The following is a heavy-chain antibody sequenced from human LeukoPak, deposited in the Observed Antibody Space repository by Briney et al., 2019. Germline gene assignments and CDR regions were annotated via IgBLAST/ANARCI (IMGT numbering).Heavy chain of an antibody. CDR2: ISGSGGST. V-gene: IGHV3-23*01. CDR3: AKEYGSSWYVNDFDY. J-gene: IGHJ4*02. CDR1: GFTFSSYA. Sequence: GGSLGRSGAASGFTFSSYAMSWVRQAPGKGLEWVSTISGSGGSTYYADSVKGRFTISRENSKNTLYLQMNSLRAEDTAVYYCAKEYGSSWYVNDFDYWGQGTLVTVSS. D-gene: IGHD6-13*01.